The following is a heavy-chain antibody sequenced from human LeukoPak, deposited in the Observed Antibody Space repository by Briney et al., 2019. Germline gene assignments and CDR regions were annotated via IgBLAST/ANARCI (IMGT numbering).Heavy chain of an antibody. V-gene: IGHV4-30-2*01. CDR2: IYHSGST. Sequence: SETLSLTCAVSGGYISSGGYSWSWIRQPPGTGLEWIGYIYHSGSTYYNPSLKSRVTISVDRSKNQFSLKLNSVTAADTAVYYCARGGEPNYYDSSGYYYPFDYWGQGTLVTVSS. CDR3: ARGGEPNYYDSSGYYYPFDY. D-gene: IGHD3-22*01. J-gene: IGHJ4*02. CDR1: GGYISSGGYS.